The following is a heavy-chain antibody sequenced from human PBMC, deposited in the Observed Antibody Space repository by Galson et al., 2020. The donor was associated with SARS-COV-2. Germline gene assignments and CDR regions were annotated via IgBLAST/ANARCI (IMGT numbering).Heavy chain of an antibody. CDR1: GFSCSTHG. J-gene: IGHJ6*02. V-gene: IGHV3-30*03. CDR3: ARTHCSGSSCGYYYYGMDV. Sequence: GGSLRISCAASGFSCSTHGLKWDRQAPGMGLEWVALISYDGGNTYYGDSVKGRFTISRDNSENTLYLQMNSLRAEDTAVYYCARTHCSGSSCGYYYYGMDVWGQGTTVTV. CDR2: ISYDGGNT. D-gene: IGHD2-15*01.